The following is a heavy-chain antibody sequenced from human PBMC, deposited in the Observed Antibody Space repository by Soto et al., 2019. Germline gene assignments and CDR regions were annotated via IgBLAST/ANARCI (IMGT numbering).Heavy chain of an antibody. Sequence: TLSLTCSVSGGSISSGDYYWNWIRQPPGKGLEWIGHIYYSGSTYYNSSLKSRVTISLDTSKNQFSLKLTSVTAADTAVYYCARDQLEGNWFDPWGQGTLVTVSS. CDR3: ARDQLEGNWFDP. CDR1: GGSISSGDYY. D-gene: IGHD1-1*01. CDR2: IYYSGST. J-gene: IGHJ5*02. V-gene: IGHV4-30-4*01.